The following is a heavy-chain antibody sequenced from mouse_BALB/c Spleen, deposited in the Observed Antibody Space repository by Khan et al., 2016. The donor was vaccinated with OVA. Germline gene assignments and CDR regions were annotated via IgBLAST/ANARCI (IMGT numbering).Heavy chain of an antibody. CDR3: AIRSDIARFAY. CDR2: ISTHYGNI. V-gene: IGHV1S137*01. J-gene: IGHJ3*01. D-gene: IGHD1-1*01. CDR1: GYTFTDFA. Sequence: QVRLQQSGPELVRPGVSVKISCKGSGYTFTDFAMRWVKQSHAKSLEWIGVISTHYGNIDYNQKFKDKATMTVDKSSNTAYIELARLTSEDPAVYYCAIRSDIARFAYWGQGTLVTVSA.